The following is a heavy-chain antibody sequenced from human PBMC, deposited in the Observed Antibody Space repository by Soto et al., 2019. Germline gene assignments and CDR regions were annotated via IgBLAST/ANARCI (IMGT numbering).Heavy chain of an antibody. CDR2: IGTAGDP. V-gene: IGHV3-13*05. D-gene: IGHD3-10*01. CDR1: GFTFSSYD. CDR3: ARGRRRITMVRGVIKGPMDV. Sequence: PGGSLRLSCAASGFTFSSYDMHWVRQATGKGLEWVSAIGTAGDPYYPGSVKGRFTISRENAKNSLYLQMNSLRAGDTAVYYCARGRRRITMVRGVIKGPMDVWGQGTTVTVSS. J-gene: IGHJ6*02.